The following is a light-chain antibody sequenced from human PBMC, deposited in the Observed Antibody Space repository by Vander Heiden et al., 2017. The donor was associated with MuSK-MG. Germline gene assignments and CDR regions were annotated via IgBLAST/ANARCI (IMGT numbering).Light chain of an antibody. CDR3: QQYDHSLGYT. Sequence: EIVLTQSPGTLSLSPGERATLSCRASQSVSRTYLAWYQRRPGQAPRLLIYGSSSRANGIPDRFSGSGSGTDYTLTISRVEPEDFAVYYCQQYDHSLGYTFGPGTRLEIK. CDR1: QSVSRTY. V-gene: IGKV3-20*01. J-gene: IGKJ2*01. CDR2: GSS.